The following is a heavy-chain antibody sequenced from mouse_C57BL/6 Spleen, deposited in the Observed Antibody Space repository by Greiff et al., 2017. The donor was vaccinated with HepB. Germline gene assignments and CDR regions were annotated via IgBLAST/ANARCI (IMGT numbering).Heavy chain of an antibody. V-gene: IGHV1-50*01. Sequence: QVQLQQPGAELVKPGASVKLSCKASGYTFTSYWMQWVKQRPGQGLEWIGEIDPSDSYTNYNQKFKGKATLTVDTSSSTAYMQLSSLTSEDSAVYYCARFAVVAGFDYWGQGTTLTVSS. CDR2: IDPSDSYT. CDR1: GYTFTSYW. CDR3: ARFAVVAGFDY. J-gene: IGHJ2*01. D-gene: IGHD1-1*01.